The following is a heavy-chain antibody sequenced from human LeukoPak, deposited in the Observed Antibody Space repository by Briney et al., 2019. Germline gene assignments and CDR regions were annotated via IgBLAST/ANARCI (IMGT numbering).Heavy chain of an antibody. Sequence: ASVKVSCKASGYTFTSYDINWVRQATGQGLEWMGWMSPNSGNTGYAQKFQGRVTMTRNTSISTAYMELSSLRSEDTAVYYCARAAVAEADWFDPWGQGTLVTVSS. CDR2: MSPNSGNT. V-gene: IGHV1-8*01. J-gene: IGHJ5*02. CDR1: GYTFTSYD. CDR3: ARAAVAEADWFDP. D-gene: IGHD6-19*01.